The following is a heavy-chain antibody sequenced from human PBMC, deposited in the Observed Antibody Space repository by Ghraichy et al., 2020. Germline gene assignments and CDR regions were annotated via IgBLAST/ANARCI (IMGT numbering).Heavy chain of an antibody. V-gene: IGHV3-21*01. D-gene: IGHD4-11*01. J-gene: IGHJ5*02. CDR2: ISSSSSYI. CDR1: GFTFSSYS. CDR3: ARDLVTTRVFWFDP. Sequence: GESLNISCAASGFTFSSYSMNWVRQAPGKGLEWVSSISSSSSYIYYADSVKGRFTISRDNAKNSLYLQMNSLRAEDTAVYYCARDLVTTRVFWFDPWGQGTLVTVSS.